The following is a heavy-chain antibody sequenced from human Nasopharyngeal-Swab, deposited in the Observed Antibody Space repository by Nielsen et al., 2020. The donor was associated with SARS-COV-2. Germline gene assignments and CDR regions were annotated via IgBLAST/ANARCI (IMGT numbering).Heavy chain of an antibody. J-gene: IGHJ4*02. CDR2: ISSSGSTI. CDR3: ARVSDYGGNTDY. V-gene: IGHV3-48*03. Sequence: WSRQPPGKGLEWVSYISSSGSTIYYADSVKGRFTISRDNAKNSLYLQMNSLRAEDTAVYYCARVSDYGGNTDYWGQGTLVTVSS. D-gene: IGHD4-23*01.